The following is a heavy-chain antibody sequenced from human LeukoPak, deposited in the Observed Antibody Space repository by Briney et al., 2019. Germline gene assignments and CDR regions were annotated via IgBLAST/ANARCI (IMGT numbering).Heavy chain of an antibody. V-gene: IGHV3-9*01. CDR2: ISWNSGSI. D-gene: IGHD5-12*01. J-gene: IGHJ3*02. CDR3: ATDLRVYSGYEYDAFDI. Sequence: GRSLRLSCAASGFTFDDYAMHWVRQAPGKGLEWVSGISWNSGSIGYADSVKGRFTISRDNAKNSLYLQMNSLRAEDTAVYYCATDLRVYSGYEYDAFDIWGQGTMVTVSS. CDR1: GFTFDDYA.